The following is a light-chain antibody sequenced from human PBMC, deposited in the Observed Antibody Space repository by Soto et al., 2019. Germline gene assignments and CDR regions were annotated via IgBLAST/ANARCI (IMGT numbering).Light chain of an antibody. CDR2: LGS. J-gene: IGKJ1*01. Sequence: DLVMTQSPLALPVTRVYADSTSFRSRQTLLHSNGYNYLDWYLQKPGQSPQLLIYLGSNRASGVPDRFSGSGSGTDFTLKISRVEAEDVGVYYCMQALQTWAFGQGTKVDNK. CDR1: QTLLHSNGYNY. V-gene: IGKV2-28*01. CDR3: MQALQTWA.